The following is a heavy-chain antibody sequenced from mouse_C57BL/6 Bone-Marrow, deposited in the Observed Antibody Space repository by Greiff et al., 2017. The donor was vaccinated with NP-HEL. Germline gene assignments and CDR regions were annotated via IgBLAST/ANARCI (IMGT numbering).Heavy chain of an antibody. CDR3: TSGQLRLRDYYAMDY. V-gene: IGHV1-15*01. D-gene: IGHD3-2*02. Sequence: VQLQESGAELVRPGASVTLSCKASGYTFTDYEMHWVKQTPVHGLEWIGAIDPETGGTAYNQKFKGKAILTADKSSSTAYMELRSLTSEDSAVYYCTSGQLRLRDYYAMDYWGQGTSVTVSS. CDR2: IDPETGGT. J-gene: IGHJ4*01. CDR1: GYTFTDYE.